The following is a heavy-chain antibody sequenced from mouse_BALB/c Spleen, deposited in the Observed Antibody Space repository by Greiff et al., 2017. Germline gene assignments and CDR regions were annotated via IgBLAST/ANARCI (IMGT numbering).Heavy chain of an antibody. D-gene: IGHD3-3*01. J-gene: IGHJ3*01. CDR2: ISDGGSYT. Sequence: EVKLMESGGGLVKPGGSLKLSCAASGFTFSDYYMYWVRQTPEKRLEWVATISDGGSYTYYPDSVKGRFTISRDNAKNNLYLQMSSLKSEVTAMYYCARDIEGRFAYWGQGTLVTVSA. CDR3: ARDIEGRFAY. V-gene: IGHV5-4*02. CDR1: GFTFSDYY.